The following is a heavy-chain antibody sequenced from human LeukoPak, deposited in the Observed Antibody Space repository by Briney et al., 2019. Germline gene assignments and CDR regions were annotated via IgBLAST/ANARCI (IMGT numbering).Heavy chain of an antibody. V-gene: IGHV1-3*01. Sequence: ASVKVSCKASGYTFTSYAMHWVRQAPGQRLEWMGWINAGNGNTKYSQKFQGRVTITRDTSASTAYMELSSLRSEDTAVYYCAVYGSGSYYIDYWGQGTLVTVSS. J-gene: IGHJ4*02. D-gene: IGHD3-10*01. CDR1: GYTFTSYA. CDR2: INAGNGNT. CDR3: AVYGSGSYYIDY.